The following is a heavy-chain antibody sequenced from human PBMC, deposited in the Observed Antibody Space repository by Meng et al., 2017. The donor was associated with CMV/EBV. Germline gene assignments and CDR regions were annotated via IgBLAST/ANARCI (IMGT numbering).Heavy chain of an antibody. J-gene: IGHJ3*02. V-gene: IGHV1-2*02. CDR1: GYTFTGYY. D-gene: IGHD6-19*01. CDR2: INPNSGGT. CDR3: AVAVAPRGGAFDI. Sequence: ASVKVSCKASGYTFTGYYMHWVRQAPGQGLEWMGWINPNSGGTNYAQKFQGRVTMTRDTSISTAYMELSRLRSDDTAVYYCAVAVAPRGGAFDIWGQGTMVTVSS.